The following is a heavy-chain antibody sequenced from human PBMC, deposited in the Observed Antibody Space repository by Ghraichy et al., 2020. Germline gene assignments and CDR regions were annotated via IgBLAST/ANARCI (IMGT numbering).Heavy chain of an antibody. CDR3: AREKGMGSYGSGSEIDY. CDR1: GASISNYY. Sequence: SETLSLTCTVSGASISNYYWSWIRQPPGKELEWIGYIYDSENTNSNPSLRSRVTISVDTSKNQFSLKLSSVTAADTAVYYCAREKGMGSYGSGSEIDYWGQGTLVTVSS. CDR2: IYDSENT. J-gene: IGHJ4*02. D-gene: IGHD3-10*01. V-gene: IGHV4-59*01.